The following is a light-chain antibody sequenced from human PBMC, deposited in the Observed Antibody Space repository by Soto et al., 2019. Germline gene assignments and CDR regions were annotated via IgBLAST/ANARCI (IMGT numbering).Light chain of an antibody. Sequence: EIVLTQSPGTLYLSPGERATLYCRASQSVSSNLAWYQQKPGQAPRLLIYGASTRATGIPARFSGSGSGTEFTLTISSLQSEDFAVYYCQQYNNWPLTFGGGTKVDIK. V-gene: IGKV3-15*01. J-gene: IGKJ4*01. CDR1: QSVSSN. CDR3: QQYNNWPLT. CDR2: GAS.